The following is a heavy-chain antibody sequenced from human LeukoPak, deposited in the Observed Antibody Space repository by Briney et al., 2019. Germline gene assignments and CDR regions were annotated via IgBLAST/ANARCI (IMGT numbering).Heavy chain of an antibody. V-gene: IGHV1-24*01. CDR1: GYTLTELS. J-gene: IGHJ3*02. CDR3: ATSVYYDILTGYSPRAFDI. Sequence: ASVKVSCKVSGYTLTELSMHWVRQAPGKGLEWMGGFDPEDGETIYAQKFQGRVTMTEDTSTDTAYMELSSLRSEDTAVYYCATSVYYDILTGYSPRAFDIWGQGTIVTVSS. D-gene: IGHD3-9*01. CDR2: FDPEDGET.